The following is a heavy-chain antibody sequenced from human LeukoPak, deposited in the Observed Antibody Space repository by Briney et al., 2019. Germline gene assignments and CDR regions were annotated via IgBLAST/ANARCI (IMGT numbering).Heavy chain of an antibody. CDR2: IYYSGST. CDR1: GGSISSSSYY. Sequence: SQTLSLTCTVSGGSISSSSYYWGWIRQPPGKGLEWIGSIYYSGSTYYNPSLKSRVTISVDTSKNQFSLKLSSVTAADTAVYYCARHGVRPFDYWGQGTLVTVSS. V-gene: IGHV4-39*01. J-gene: IGHJ4*02. D-gene: IGHD1-1*01. CDR3: ARHGVRPFDY.